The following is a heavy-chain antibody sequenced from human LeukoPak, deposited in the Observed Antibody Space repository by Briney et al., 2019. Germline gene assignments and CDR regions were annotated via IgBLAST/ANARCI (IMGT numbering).Heavy chain of an antibody. V-gene: IGHV4-39*01. CDR2: IYYSGST. D-gene: IGHD3-3*01. CDR3: AREITVFGVVIIRYFDY. Sequence: TSETLSLTCTVSGGSISSSSYYWGWIPQPPGKGLEWIGSIYYSGSTYYNPSLKSRVTISVDTSKNQFSLKLSSVTAADTAVYYCAREITVFGVVIIRYFDYWGQGTLVTVSS. CDR1: GGSISSSSYY. J-gene: IGHJ4*02.